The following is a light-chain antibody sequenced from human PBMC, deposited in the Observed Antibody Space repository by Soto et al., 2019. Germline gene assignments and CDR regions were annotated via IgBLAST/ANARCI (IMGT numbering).Light chain of an antibody. CDR2: EDT. CDR1: AFPKRY. Sequence: SYELTQPPSVSVSPGQTARITCSGDAFPKRYAYWYQQKSGQPPVLVIYEDTKRPSGIPERFSGSSSGTMATLTISGAQVEDEADFYCYSTDINSTKGIFGTGTKLTVL. V-gene: IGLV3-10*01. J-gene: IGLJ1*01. CDR3: YSTDINSTKGI.